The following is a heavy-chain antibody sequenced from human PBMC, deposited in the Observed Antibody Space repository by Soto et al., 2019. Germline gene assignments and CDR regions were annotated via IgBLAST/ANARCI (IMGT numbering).Heavy chain of an antibody. J-gene: IGHJ4*02. V-gene: IGHV5-51*01. Sequence: GESLKISCKGSGYSFTSYWIGWVRQMPGKGLEWMGIIYPGDSDTRYSPSFQGQVTISADKSISTAYLQWSSLKASDTAMYYCATITPGDCTNGVCPFGFDYWGQGTLVTVSS. D-gene: IGHD2-8*01. CDR2: IYPGDSDT. CDR3: ATITPGDCTNGVCPFGFDY. CDR1: GYSFTSYW.